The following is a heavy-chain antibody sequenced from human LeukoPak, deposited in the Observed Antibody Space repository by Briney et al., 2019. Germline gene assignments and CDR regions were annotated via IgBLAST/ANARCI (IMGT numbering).Heavy chain of an antibody. CDR3: ARLRYFDY. CDR2: INHSGST. V-gene: IGHV4-34*01. J-gene: IGHJ4*02. D-gene: IGHD3-10*01. CDR1: GGSFSGYY. Sequence: PSGTLSLTCAVYGGSFSGYYWSWIRQPPGKGLEWIGEINHSGSTNYNPSLKSRVTISVDTSKNQFSLKLSSVTAADTAVYYCARLRYFDYWGQGTLVTVSS.